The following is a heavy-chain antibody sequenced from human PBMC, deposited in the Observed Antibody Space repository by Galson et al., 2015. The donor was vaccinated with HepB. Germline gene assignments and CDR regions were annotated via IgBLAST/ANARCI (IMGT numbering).Heavy chain of an antibody. D-gene: IGHD3-3*01. CDR3: ARGRGGLRFLEWLSITVGYFDY. J-gene: IGHJ4*02. Sequence: SLRLSCAASGFTFSSYAMHWVRQAPGKGLEWVAVISYDGSNKYYADSVKGRFTISRDNSKNTLYLQMNSLRAEDTAVYYCARGRGGLRFLEWLSITVGYFDYWGQGTLVTVSS. V-gene: IGHV3-30-3*01. CDR1: GFTFSSYA. CDR2: ISYDGSNK.